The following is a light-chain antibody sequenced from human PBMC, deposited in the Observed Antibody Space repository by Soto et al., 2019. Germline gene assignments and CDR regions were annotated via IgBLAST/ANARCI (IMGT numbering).Light chain of an antibody. V-gene: IGKV3-20*01. CDR1: QSVSNSF. CDR2: GAS. J-gene: IGKJ2*01. CDR3: QQYGSPPYT. Sequence: EIVLTQSPGTLSLSPGERVTLSCRASQSVSNSFLAWYQQKPGQAPRLLIYGASRRATGIPDRFSGSGSGTDFPLTISRLEPEDLAVYYCQQYGSPPYTFGQGTKLEIK.